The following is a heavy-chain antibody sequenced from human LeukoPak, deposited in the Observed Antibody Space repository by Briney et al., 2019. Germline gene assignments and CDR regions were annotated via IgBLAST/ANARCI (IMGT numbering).Heavy chain of an antibody. Sequence: TSETLSLTCTVSGGSISSYYWSWIRQPPGKGLEWIGYIYYSGSTNYNPSLKSRVTISVDTSKNQFSLKLSSVTAADTAVYYCAREGFMRNWFDPWGQGTLVTVSS. CDR3: AREGFMRNWFDP. J-gene: IGHJ5*02. D-gene: IGHD3-16*01. CDR1: GGSISSYY. V-gene: IGHV4-59*01. CDR2: IYYSGST.